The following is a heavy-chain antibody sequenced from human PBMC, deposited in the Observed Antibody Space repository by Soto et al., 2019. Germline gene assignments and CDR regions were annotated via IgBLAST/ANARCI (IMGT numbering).Heavy chain of an antibody. V-gene: IGHV2-5*05. CDR1: GFSLSTSGVG. CDR2: INWDDDR. Sequence: SGPTLVNPTQTLTLTCTFSGFSLSTSGVGVGWIRQPPGKALEWLALINWDDDRRYVPSLDSRLSITKDTSKNQVVLALHRVDPVDTAMYYWAHSLNWGLLNDWGRG. J-gene: IGHJ1*01. CDR3: AHSLNWGLLND. D-gene: IGHD7-27*01.